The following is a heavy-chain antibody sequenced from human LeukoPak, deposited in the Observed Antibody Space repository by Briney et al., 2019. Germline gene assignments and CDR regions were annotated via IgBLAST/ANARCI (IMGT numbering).Heavy chain of an antibody. Sequence: SETLSLTCTVSGGSISSYYWSWIRQPPGKGLEWFGYIYYSGSTNYNPSLKSRVTISVDTSKNQFSLKLSSVTAADTAVYYCARVETVLWFGELDHPMNWFDPWGQGTLVTVSS. CDR1: GGSISSYY. CDR3: ARVETVLWFGELDHPMNWFDP. V-gene: IGHV4-59*01. CDR2: IYYSGST. J-gene: IGHJ5*02. D-gene: IGHD3-10*01.